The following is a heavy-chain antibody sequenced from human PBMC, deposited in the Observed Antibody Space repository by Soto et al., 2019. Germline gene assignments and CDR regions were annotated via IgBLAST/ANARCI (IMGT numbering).Heavy chain of an antibody. CDR3: AKWRSSWTNYYYYYGMDV. Sequence: LRLSCSASGFTLSSYGVNWVRQAPGKGLEWVSAISGSGGSTYSADSVRGRLTISRDNSKNTLYLQMNSLRAEDTAVYYCAKWRSSWTNYYYYYGMDVWGQGTTVTVSS. CDR2: ISGSGGST. J-gene: IGHJ6*02. V-gene: IGHV3-23*01. CDR1: GFTLSSYG. D-gene: IGHD6-13*01.